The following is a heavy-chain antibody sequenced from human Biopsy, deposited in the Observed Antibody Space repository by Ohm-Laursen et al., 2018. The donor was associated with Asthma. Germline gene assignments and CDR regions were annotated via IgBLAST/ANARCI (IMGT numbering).Heavy chain of an antibody. V-gene: IGHV3-33*01. J-gene: IGHJ4*02. D-gene: IGHD3-22*01. CDR2: IWYDGRKK. CDR1: GITFSTYG. CDR3: ARLAYYDRSGTHYFDH. Sequence: SLRLSCTASGITFSTYGMHWVRQAPGKGLEWVSFIWYDGRKKTYADSVKGRFTISRDNAKNSLYLQMNSLRAEDTAVYFCARLAYYDRSGTHYFDHWGQGNLVTVSS.